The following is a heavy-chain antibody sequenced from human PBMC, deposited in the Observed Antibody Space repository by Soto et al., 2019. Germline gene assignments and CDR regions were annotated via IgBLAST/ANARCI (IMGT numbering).Heavy chain of an antibody. CDR3: ARGGGRSGSYSLTLGY. D-gene: IGHD1-26*01. Sequence: QVQLVESGGGVVQPGRSLRLSCAASGFTFSSYAMHWVRQAPGKGLEGVAVISYDGSNKYYADYVKGRFTISRDTSKNTLYLQMNSLRAEDTAVYYCARGGGRSGSYSLTLGYWGQGTLVTVSS. V-gene: IGHV3-30-3*01. CDR1: GFTFSSYA. CDR2: ISYDGSNK. J-gene: IGHJ4*02.